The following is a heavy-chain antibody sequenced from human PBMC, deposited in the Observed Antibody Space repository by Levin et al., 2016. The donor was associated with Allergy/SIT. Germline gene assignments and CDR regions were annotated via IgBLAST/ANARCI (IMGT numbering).Heavy chain of an antibody. Sequence: WVRQAPGQRLEWMGWINAGNGNTKYSQKFQGRVTITRDTSASTAYMELSSLRSEDTAVYYCAGSLAYCGGDCRSQHWGQGTLVTVSS. J-gene: IGHJ1*01. D-gene: IGHD2-21*01. CDR2: INAGNGNT. CDR3: AGSLAYCGGDCRSQH. V-gene: IGHV1-3*01.